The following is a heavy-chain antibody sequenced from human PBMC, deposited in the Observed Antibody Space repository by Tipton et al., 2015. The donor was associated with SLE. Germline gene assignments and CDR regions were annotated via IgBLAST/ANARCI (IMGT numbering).Heavy chain of an antibody. D-gene: IGHD1-14*01. CDR1: GYSISSGYY. CDR2: ISGSGGST. Sequence: TLSLTCTVSGYSISSGYYWGWIRQPPGKGLEWVSAISGSGGSTYYADSVKGRFTISRDNSKNTLYLQMNSLRAEDTAVYYCAKWARKGVWGQGTTVTVSS. V-gene: IGHV3-23*01. CDR3: AKWARKGV. J-gene: IGHJ6*02.